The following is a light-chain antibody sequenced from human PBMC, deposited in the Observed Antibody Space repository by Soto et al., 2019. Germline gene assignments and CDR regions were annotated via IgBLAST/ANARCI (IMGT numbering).Light chain of an antibody. V-gene: IGKV2-40*01. CDR1: QSLFDSDEGNTF. Sequence: TQTPLSLTVTPGEPASFSCRSSQSLFDSDEGNTFLDWFLQKPGQSPQLLIYTVSYRASGVPDRFSGSGSGIDFTLKISRVEAEDVGVYYCTQTLQTPPTFGQGTKVDIK. J-gene: IGKJ1*01. CDR3: TQTLQTPPT. CDR2: TVS.